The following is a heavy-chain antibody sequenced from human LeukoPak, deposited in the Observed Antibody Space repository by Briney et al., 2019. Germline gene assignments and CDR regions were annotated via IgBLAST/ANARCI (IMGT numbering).Heavy chain of an antibody. Sequence: KPSETLSLTCTVSGGSISSYYWSWIRQPPGKGLEWIGYIYYSGSTNYNPSLKSRVTISVDTSKNQFSLKLSSVTAADTAVYYCARASYYYDSSGYYRTKYYFGYWGQGTLVTVSS. CDR1: GGSISSYY. CDR2: IYYSGST. D-gene: IGHD3-22*01. J-gene: IGHJ4*02. CDR3: ARASYYYDSSGYYRTKYYFGY. V-gene: IGHV4-59*01.